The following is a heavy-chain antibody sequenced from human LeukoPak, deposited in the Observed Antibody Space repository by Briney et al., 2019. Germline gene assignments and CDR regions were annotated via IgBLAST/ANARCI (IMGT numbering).Heavy chain of an antibody. J-gene: IGHJ4*02. D-gene: IGHD3-22*01. CDR2: ISYDGSNK. V-gene: IGHV3-30-3*01. CDR3: SGYWDDY. Sequence: GGSLRLSCAASGFTFSSYAMHWVRQAPGKGLEWVAVISYDGSNKYYADSVKGRFTIPRDNSKNTLYLQMNSLRAEDTAVYYCSGYWDDYWGQGTLVTVSS. CDR1: GFTFSSYA.